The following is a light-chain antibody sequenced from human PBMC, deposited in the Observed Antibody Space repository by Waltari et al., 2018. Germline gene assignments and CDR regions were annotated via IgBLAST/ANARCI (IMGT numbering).Light chain of an antibody. Sequence: DVVLTQSPLFLPATLGQPASNSCRSTQRLENTDGNTYLDWFLQRPGQSPRRLIYKVSERDYGVPDRFSGIGSGSNFTLKISRVEAEDVGVYYCLQAPITFGPGTRVDIK. CDR1: QRLENTDGNTY. CDR3: LQAPIT. CDR2: KVS. J-gene: IGKJ3*01. V-gene: IGKV2-30*01.